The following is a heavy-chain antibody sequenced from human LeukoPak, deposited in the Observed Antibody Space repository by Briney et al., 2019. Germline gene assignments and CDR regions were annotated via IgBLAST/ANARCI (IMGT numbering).Heavy chain of an antibody. CDR3: ARHSGRYYDSSDHNAFDI. CDR2: IYYTGST. J-gene: IGHJ3*02. CDR1: GGSISNYY. D-gene: IGHD3-22*01. V-gene: IGHV4-59*08. Sequence: PSETLSLTCTVSGGSISNYYWSWIRQPPGQGLEWIGYIYYTGSTNYNPSLKSRVTISVDTSNHQFSLKLSSVTAADTAVYYCARHSGRYYDSSDHNAFDIWGQGTMVTVSS.